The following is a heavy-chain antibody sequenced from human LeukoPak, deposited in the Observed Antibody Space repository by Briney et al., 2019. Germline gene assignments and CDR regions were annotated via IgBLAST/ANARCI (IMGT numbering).Heavy chain of an antibody. V-gene: IGHV4-59*01. Sequence: SETLSLTCTASGGSISSYYWSWIRQPPGKGLEWIGYIYYSGSTNYNPSLKSRVTISVDTSKNQFSLKLSSVTAADTAVYYCARNGWGYLDYWGQGTLVTISS. J-gene: IGHJ4*02. D-gene: IGHD3-16*01. CDR2: IYYSGST. CDR1: GGSISSYY. CDR3: ARNGWGYLDY.